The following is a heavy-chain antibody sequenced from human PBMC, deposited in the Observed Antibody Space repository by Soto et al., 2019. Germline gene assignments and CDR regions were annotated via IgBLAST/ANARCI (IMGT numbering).Heavy chain of an antibody. Sequence: LRLSCAASGFTIRSYAMSWVRQAPGKGLEWVSAISDRGDTTHYADSVKGRFTISRDTSKNTLYLQMNTLRAEDTAVYYCAKDKPGTTSFDYWGRGTPVTVSS. CDR3: AKDKPGTTSFDY. CDR2: ISDRGDTT. CDR1: GFTIRSYA. D-gene: IGHD1-1*01. V-gene: IGHV3-23*01. J-gene: IGHJ4*02.